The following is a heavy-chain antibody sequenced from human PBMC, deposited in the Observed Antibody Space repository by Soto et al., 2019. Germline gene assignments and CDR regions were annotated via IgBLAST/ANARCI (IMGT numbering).Heavy chain of an antibody. CDR3: TTSTGSGWYAFDY. V-gene: IGHV3-15*01. J-gene: IGHJ4*02. Sequence: VQLVESGGGLVKPGGSLRLSCAASGFTFSDYYMSWVRQAPGMGLEWVGRIKSKTDGGTTDYAAPVKGRFTISRDDSKNTLYLQMNSLKTEDTAVYYCTTSTGSGWYAFDYWGQGTLVTVSS. D-gene: IGHD6-19*01. CDR2: IKSKTDGGTT. CDR1: GFTFSDYY.